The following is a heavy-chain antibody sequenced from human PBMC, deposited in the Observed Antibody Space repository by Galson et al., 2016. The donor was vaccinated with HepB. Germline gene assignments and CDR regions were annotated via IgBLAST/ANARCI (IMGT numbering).Heavy chain of an antibody. CDR3: AKDHVSNWAPYYFDH. D-gene: IGHD6-13*01. Sequence: SLRLSCAASGFSFSSYVMSWVRQAPGKGLEWVSGISGSGGSPFYADSVKGRFIISRDNSKNTVSLQMTSLRGEDSAVYYCAKDHVSNWAPYYFDHWGQGTVVSVSS. CDR2: ISGSGGSP. CDR1: GFSFSSYV. V-gene: IGHV3-23*01. J-gene: IGHJ4*02.